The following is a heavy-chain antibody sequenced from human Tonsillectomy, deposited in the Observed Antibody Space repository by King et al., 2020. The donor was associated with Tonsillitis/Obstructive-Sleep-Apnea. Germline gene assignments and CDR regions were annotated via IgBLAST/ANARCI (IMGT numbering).Heavy chain of an antibody. Sequence: HVQLVESGGGVVQPGRSLRLSCAASGFIFLSFGMHWVRQAPGKGLGWVATIWNGGSNKSYGDSVKGRFTISRDNSKNRLSLQMNGLRAGDTAIYYCARDVEPVCGPQAVDNWGQGTLVTVSS. D-gene: IGHD3/OR15-3a*01. CDR2: IWNGGSNK. CDR1: GFIFLSFG. V-gene: IGHV3-33*01. J-gene: IGHJ4*02. CDR3: ARDVEPVCGPQAVDN.